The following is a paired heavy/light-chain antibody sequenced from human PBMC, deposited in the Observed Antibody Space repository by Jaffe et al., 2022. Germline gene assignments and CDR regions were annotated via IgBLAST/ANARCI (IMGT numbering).Light chain of an antibody. CDR3: QVWDSSSDHWV. CDR2: DDS. CDR1: NIGSKS. J-gene: IGLJ3*02. V-gene: IGLV3-21*02. Sequence: SYVLTQPPSVSVAPGQTARITCGGNNIGSKSVHWYQQKPGQAPVLVVYDDSDRPSGIPERFSGSNSGNTATLTIIRVEAGDEADYYCQVWDSSSDHWVFGGGTKLTVL.
Heavy chain of an antibody. CDR3: ARAYRGSAVVAATDGFDI. Sequence: EVQVVESGGGLVKPGGSLRLSCAASGFTFSSYSMNWVRQAPGKGLEWVSSISSISRYIYYADSVKGRFTISRDNAKNSLYLQMNSLRAEDTAVYYCARAYRGSAVVAATDGFDIWGQGTMVTVSS. CDR1: GFTFSSYS. V-gene: IGHV3-21*01. CDR2: ISSISRYI. D-gene: IGHD2-15*01. J-gene: IGHJ3*02.